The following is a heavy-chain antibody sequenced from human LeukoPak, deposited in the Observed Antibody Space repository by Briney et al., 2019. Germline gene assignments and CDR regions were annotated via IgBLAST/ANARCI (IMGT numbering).Heavy chain of an antibody. Sequence: SETLSLTCTVSGDSVSSGSDYWSWLRQPPGKGLEWIGYIYYSGSTKYNPSLKSRVTISVDTSKNQFSLKLSSVTAADTAVYYCAVVVVPAADSVAFDIWGQGTMVTVSS. V-gene: IGHV4-61*01. CDR3: AVVVVPAADSVAFDI. J-gene: IGHJ3*02. CDR1: GDSVSSGSDY. CDR2: IYYSGST. D-gene: IGHD2-2*01.